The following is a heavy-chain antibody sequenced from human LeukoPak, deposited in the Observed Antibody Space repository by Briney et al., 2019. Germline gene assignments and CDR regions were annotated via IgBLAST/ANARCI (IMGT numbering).Heavy chain of an antibody. CDR1: GFTFSSYS. V-gene: IGHV3-48*01. Sequence: GGSLRLSCAASGFTFSSYSMNWVRQAPGKGLEWVSYISSSSSTIYYADSVKGRFTISRDNAKNSLYLQMNSLRAEDTAVYYCARDTYYDFWSGYPQYYFDYWGQGTLVTVSS. J-gene: IGHJ4*02. CDR3: ARDTYYDFWSGYPQYYFDY. D-gene: IGHD3-3*01. CDR2: ISSSSSTI.